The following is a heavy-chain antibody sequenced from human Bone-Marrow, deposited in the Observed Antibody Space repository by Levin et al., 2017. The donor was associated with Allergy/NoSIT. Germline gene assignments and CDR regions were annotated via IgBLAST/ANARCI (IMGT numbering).Heavy chain of an antibody. V-gene: IGHV1-69*01. CDR2: RIPVFVTT. D-gene: IGHD4-11*01. CDR1: GGSFSSHA. CDR3: ARDAMTATTVTRSFFDS. Sequence: GGSLRLSCKASGGSFSSHAINWVRQAPGQGLEWMGERIPVFVTTNYAQKFRDRLTITVDESTSTAYMELTSLRSDDTAIYFCARDAMTATTVTRSFFDSWGQGTLVTVSS. J-gene: IGHJ5*01.